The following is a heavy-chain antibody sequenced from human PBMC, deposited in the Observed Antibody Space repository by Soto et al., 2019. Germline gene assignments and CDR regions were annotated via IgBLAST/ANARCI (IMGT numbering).Heavy chain of an antibody. V-gene: IGHV4-39*01. CDR2: IYYSGST. Sequence: TSETLSLTCTVSGGSISSSSYYWGWIRQPPGKGLEWIGSIYYSGSTYYNPSLKSRVTISVDTSKNQFSLKLSSVTAADTAVYYCARMTGYWGQGTLVTVYS. J-gene: IGHJ4*02. CDR3: ARMTGY. CDR1: GGSISSSSYY.